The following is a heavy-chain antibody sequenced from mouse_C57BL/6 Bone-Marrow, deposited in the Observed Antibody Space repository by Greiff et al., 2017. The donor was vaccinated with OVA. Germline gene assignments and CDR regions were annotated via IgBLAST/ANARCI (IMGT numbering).Heavy chain of an antibody. CDR3: ARDRGSSPHWYFDV. D-gene: IGHD1-1*01. V-gene: IGHV5-16*01. Sequence: EVQRVESEGGLVQPGSSMKLSCTASGFTFSDYYMAWVRQVPEKGLEWVANINYDGSSTYYLDSLKSRFIISRDNAKNILYLQMSSLKSEDTATYYCARDRGSSPHWYFDVWGTGTTVTVSS. CDR2: INYDGSST. J-gene: IGHJ1*03. CDR1: GFTFSDYY.